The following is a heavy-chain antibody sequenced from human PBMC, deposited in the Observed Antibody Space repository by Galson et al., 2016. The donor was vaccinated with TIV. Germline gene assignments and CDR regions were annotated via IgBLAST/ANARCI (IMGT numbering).Heavy chain of an antibody. V-gene: IGHV5-51*01. J-gene: IGHJ4*02. CDR3: TRQSTRSFDF. Sequence: QSGAEVKKPGESLKISCKSSGYNFDTYWIVWVRQMPGKGLEWVGTIYPGDSDTGYSPSFQGQVTMSADKSINTAYLQWSSLKASDSAIYYCTRQSTRSFDFWRPGTLVSVSS. CDR1: GYNFDTYW. CDR2: IYPGDSDT. D-gene: IGHD5/OR15-5a*01.